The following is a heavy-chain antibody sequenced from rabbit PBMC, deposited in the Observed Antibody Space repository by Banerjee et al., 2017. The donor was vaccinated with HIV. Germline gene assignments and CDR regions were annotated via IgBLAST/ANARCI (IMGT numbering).Heavy chain of an antibody. J-gene: IGHJ3*01. D-gene: IGHD1-1*01. Sequence: QSLEESGGDLVKPGASLTLTCKASGFDISSFNMQWVRQSPGKGLESIGFINTGGSTYYASWAKGRFTISKTSSTTMTLQMTSLTAADTATYFCARGGSSAYKLWGQGTLVTVS. CDR2: INTGGST. V-gene: IGHV1S40*01. CDR1: GFDISSFN. CDR3: ARGGSSAYKL.